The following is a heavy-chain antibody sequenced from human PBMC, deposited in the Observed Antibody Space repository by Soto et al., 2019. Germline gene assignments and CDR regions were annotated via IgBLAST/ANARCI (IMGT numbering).Heavy chain of an antibody. J-gene: IGHJ4*02. CDR1: GDSVSSNTAA. CDR2: KYYRSKWYN. CDR3: ARDWTSSHFDC. Sequence: SQARSLSCALSGDSVSSNTAAWSWIRQSPTRGLEWLGRKYYRSKWYNDYGVSVKSRITIEPDTSKNQFSLQLNAVTPEDTAVYYCARDWTSSHFDCWGQGTLVTVSS. V-gene: IGHV6-1*01. D-gene: IGHD2-2*01.